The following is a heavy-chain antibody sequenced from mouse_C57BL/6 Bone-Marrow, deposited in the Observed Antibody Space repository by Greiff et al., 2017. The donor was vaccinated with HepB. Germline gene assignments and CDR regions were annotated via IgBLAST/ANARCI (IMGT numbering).Heavy chain of an antibody. D-gene: IGHD1-1*01. CDR3: ARLGYYGSSRYFDV. CDR2: ISSGSSTI. V-gene: IGHV5-17*01. Sequence: EVKLMESGGGLVKPGGSLKLSCAASGFTFSDYGMHWVRQAPGKGLEWVAYISSGSSTIYYADTVKGRFTISRDNAKNTLFLQMTSLRSEDTAMYYCARLGYYGSSRYFDVWGTGTTVTVSS. J-gene: IGHJ1*03. CDR1: GFTFSDYG.